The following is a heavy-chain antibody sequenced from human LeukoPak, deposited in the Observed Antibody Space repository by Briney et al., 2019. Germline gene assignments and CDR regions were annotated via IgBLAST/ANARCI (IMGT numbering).Heavy chain of an antibody. V-gene: IGHV4-39*01. D-gene: IGHD7-27*01. J-gene: IGHJ4*02. CDR1: GGSISSSSYY. CDR3: ARQKGLQTLTGANYFDY. CDR2: IYYSGST. Sequence: PSQTLSLTCTVSGGSISSSSYYWGWIRQPPGKGLEWIGSIYYSGSTYYNPSLKSRVTISVDTSKNQFSLKLSSVTAADMAVYYCARQKGLQTLTGANYFDYWGQGTLVTVSS.